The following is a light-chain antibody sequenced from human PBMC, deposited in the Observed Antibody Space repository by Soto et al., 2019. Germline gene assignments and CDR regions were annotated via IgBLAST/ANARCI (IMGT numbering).Light chain of an antibody. V-gene: IGLV2-14*01. J-gene: IGLJ2*01. CDR1: SSDVGGYNY. Sequence: QSVLTQPACVSVSPAQSITSSCTGTSSDVGGYNYVSWYQQHPGKAPKLMIYEASNRPSGVSNRFSGSKSGNTASLTISGLQTEDEADYYCSSYTSSNTLVVFGGGTQLTVL. CDR2: EAS. CDR3: SSYTSSNTLVV.